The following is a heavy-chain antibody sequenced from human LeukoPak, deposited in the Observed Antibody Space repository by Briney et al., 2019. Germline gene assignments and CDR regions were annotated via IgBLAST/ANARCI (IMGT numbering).Heavy chain of an antibody. CDR1: GSLFTNYW. J-gene: IGHJ4*02. CDR2: IYPADSDT. Sequence: GESLQISSQVSGSLFTNYWIGWVRQMPGKGLESMGIIYPADSDTTYSPSFQGQVTISADKSISTVYLQWSSLKASDTAMYYCARQSRDGSKTRGYYFDYWGPGTQVTVSS. D-gene: IGHD3-10*01. CDR3: ARQSRDGSKTRGYYFDY. V-gene: IGHV5-51*01.